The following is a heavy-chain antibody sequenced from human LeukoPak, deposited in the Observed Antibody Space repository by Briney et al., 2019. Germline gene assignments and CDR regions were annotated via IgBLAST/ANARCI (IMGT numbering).Heavy chain of an antibody. J-gene: IGHJ4*02. CDR2: INGDGSNT. Sequence: QPGGSLRLSCAASGFTLSSYWMHWVRQAPGKGLVWVSRINGDGSNTTYADSVKGRFTISRNNAKNTLYLQVNSLRAEDTAVYYCARGRWTSGIDYWGQGTLVTVPS. D-gene: IGHD1-1*01. CDR3: ARGRWTSGIDY. V-gene: IGHV3-74*01. CDR1: GFTLSSYW.